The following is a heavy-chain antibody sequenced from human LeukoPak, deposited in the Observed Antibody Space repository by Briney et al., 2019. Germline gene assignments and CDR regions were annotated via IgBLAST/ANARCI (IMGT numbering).Heavy chain of an antibody. Sequence: ASVKVSCKASGYTFTSYAMHRVRQAPGQRLEWMGWINAGNGNTKYSQKFQGRVTITRDTSASTAYMELSSLRSEDTAVYYCARDAFGELYDYYYYGMDVWGKGTTVTVSS. V-gene: IGHV1-3*01. D-gene: IGHD3-10*01. CDR2: INAGNGNT. CDR1: GYTFTSYA. CDR3: ARDAFGELYDYYYYGMDV. J-gene: IGHJ6*04.